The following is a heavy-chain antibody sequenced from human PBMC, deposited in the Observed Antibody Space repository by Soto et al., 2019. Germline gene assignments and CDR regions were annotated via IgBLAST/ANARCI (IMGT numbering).Heavy chain of an antibody. CDR1: GFTFSSYG. CDR3: AKESGEELLSYLAV. Sequence: PGGSLRLASAASGFTFSSYGMHWVRQAPGKGLEWVAVISYDGSNKYYADSVKGRFTISRDNSKNTLYLQMNSLRAEDTAVYYCAKESGEELLSYLAVWGQGTTVTVSS. V-gene: IGHV3-30*18. J-gene: IGHJ6*02. D-gene: IGHD2-2*01. CDR2: ISYDGSNK.